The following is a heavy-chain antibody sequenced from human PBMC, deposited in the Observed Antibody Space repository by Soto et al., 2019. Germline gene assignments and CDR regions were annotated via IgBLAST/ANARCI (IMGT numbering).Heavy chain of an antibody. CDR2: ISSSSSYI. CDR1: GFTFSSYS. J-gene: IGHJ4*02. D-gene: IGHD6-19*01. Sequence: PGGSLRLSCAASGFTFSSYSMNWVRQAPGKGLEWVSSISSSSSYIYYADSVKGRFTISRDNAKNSLYLQMKSLRAEDTAVYYCAGLGIAVAGLPRKGGKTSGYCGPGTLVTVSS. CDR3: AGLGIAVAGLPRKGGKTSGY. V-gene: IGHV3-21*01.